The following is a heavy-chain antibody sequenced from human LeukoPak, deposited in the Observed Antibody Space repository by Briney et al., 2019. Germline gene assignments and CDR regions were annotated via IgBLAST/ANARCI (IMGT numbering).Heavy chain of an antibody. CDR1: GYTFTGYY. Sequence: ASVKVSCKASGYTFTGYYMHWVRQAPGQGLKWMGRINPNSGGTNYAQKFQGRVTMTRDTSISTAYMELSRLRSDDTAVYYCARDSYYYDSSGYSSWFDPWGQGTLVTVSS. D-gene: IGHD3-22*01. CDR2: INPNSGGT. J-gene: IGHJ5*02. V-gene: IGHV1-2*06. CDR3: ARDSYYYDSSGYSSWFDP.